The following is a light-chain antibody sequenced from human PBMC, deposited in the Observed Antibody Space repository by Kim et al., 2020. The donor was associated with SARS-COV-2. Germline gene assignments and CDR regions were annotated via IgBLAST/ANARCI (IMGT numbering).Light chain of an antibody. CDR2: GKN. CDR1: SLRRYY. V-gene: IGLV3-19*01. J-gene: IGLJ2*01. CDR3: KSRDSSGKVV. Sequence: SSELTQDPAVSVALGQTVRITCQGDSLRRYYASWYQQKPGQATVLVIYGKNNRPSGIPDRFSGSTSGNTASLTITGAQAEEEADYYCKSRDSSGKVVFGGGTQLTVL.